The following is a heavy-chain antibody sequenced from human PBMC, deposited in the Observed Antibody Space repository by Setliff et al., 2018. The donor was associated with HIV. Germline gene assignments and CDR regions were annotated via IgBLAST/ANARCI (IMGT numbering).Heavy chain of an antibody. CDR1: GYFINIGHY. D-gene: IGHD1-1*01. Sequence: SETLSLTCRVSGYFINIGHYCGWLRQSPGKGLEWIGTMYHSGGTYYNPSLKSRVTISVDTSNNQFSLRMNSVTAADTAVYYCAIDTSISWFYHWGQGTRVTVS. CDR2: MYHSGGT. V-gene: IGHV4-38-2*02. CDR3: AIDTSISWFYH. J-gene: IGHJ5*01.